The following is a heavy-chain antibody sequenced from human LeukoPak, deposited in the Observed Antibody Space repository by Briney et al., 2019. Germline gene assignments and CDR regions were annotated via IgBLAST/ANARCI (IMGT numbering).Heavy chain of an antibody. CDR3: ARLVSGYWFDP. V-gene: IGHV4-59*08. Sequence: PSETLSLTCTVSGGSLSSYYWSWIRQPPGKGLEWIGYIYYSGSTNYNPSLKRRVTISVDTSKNQFSLKLSSVTAADAAVYYCARLVSGYWFDPWGQGTLVTVSS. D-gene: IGHD3-3*01. J-gene: IGHJ5*02. CDR1: GGSLSSYY. CDR2: IYYSGST.